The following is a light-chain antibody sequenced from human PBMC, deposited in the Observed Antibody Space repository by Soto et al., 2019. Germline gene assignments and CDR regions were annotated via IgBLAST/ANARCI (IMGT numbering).Light chain of an antibody. CDR1: QSVRSN. CDR2: GAS. CDR3: QQYNEWWT. V-gene: IGKV3-15*01. Sequence: VMTQSPATLSVSPGERATLSCRATQSVRSNLAWYQQKPGQAPRLLIYGASTRATGIPARFSGSGSGTEFTLTISSLQSEDFAVYYCQQYNEWWTLGQGTKV. J-gene: IGKJ1*01.